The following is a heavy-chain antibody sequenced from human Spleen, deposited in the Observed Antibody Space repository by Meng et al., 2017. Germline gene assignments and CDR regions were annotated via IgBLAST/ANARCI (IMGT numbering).Heavy chain of an antibody. D-gene: IGHD2-15*01. Sequence: ASVKVSCKASGYSFTGYYVHWVRQAPGQGLEWMGWINPNSGDTNYAQKFQGRVTMTRDTSISTAYMELSSLTSDDTAVYYCARKAGNCITTTCYSLDYWGQGTLVTVSS. J-gene: IGHJ4*01. CDR1: GYSFTGYY. CDR2: INPNSGDT. CDR3: ARKAGNCITTTCYSLDY. V-gene: IGHV1-2*02.